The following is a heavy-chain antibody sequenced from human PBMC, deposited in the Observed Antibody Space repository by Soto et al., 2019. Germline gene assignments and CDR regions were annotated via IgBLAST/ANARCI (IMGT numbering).Heavy chain of an antibody. CDR3: TRRLPYDYGDCDY. CDR2: MNPDSGDG. D-gene: IGHD4-17*01. V-gene: IGHV1-8*01. J-gene: IGHJ4*02. CDR1: GYTFTSYH. Sequence: GASVKVSCKASGYTFTSYHINWVRQAPGQGLEWMGWMNPDSGDGGYAQKFQGRVTLTRNTSKGTAYMELSSLRSEDTAIYYCTRRLPYDYGDCDYWGQGTLVTVSS.